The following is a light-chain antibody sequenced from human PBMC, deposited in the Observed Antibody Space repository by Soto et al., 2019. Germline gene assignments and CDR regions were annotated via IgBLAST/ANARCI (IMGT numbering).Light chain of an antibody. V-gene: IGKV3-15*01. CDR1: HSVSSY. J-gene: IGKJ2*01. Sequence: EIALTQSPATLSLSPGERATLSCRASHSVSSYLAWYQQKPGRAPRLLIYGASTRATGIPARFSGSGSGTEFTLTISSLQSEDFAVYYCQQYNNWPYTFGQGTKLEIK. CDR3: QQYNNWPYT. CDR2: GAS.